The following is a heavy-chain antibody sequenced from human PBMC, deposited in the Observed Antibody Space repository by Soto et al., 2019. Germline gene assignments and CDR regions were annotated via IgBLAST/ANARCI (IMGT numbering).Heavy chain of an antibody. Sequence: ASVKVSCKASGFTFIDYYMHWVRQAPGQGLEWMGWINPNSGATKYAQKFQGWVTMTRDTSISTAYMELSSLKSDDTAVYYCARVGYCSSSGCHFDFWGQGTLVTSPQ. J-gene: IGHJ4*02. CDR1: GFTFIDYY. V-gene: IGHV1-2*04. CDR2: INPNSGAT. D-gene: IGHD2-2*01. CDR3: ARVGYCSSSGCHFDF.